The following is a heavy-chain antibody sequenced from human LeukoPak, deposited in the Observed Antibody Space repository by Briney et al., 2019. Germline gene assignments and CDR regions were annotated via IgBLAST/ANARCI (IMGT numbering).Heavy chain of an antibody. V-gene: IGHV3-21*01. CDR2: ISSSSSYI. D-gene: IGHD1-26*01. J-gene: IGHJ5*02. Sequence: GGSLRLSCAASGFTFSSYSMNWVHQAPGKGLEWVSSISSSSSYIYYADSVKGRFTISRDNAKNSLYLQMNSLRAEDTAVYYCARVRYSGSYNRWFDPWGQGTLVTVSS. CDR1: GFTFSSYS. CDR3: ARVRYSGSYNRWFDP.